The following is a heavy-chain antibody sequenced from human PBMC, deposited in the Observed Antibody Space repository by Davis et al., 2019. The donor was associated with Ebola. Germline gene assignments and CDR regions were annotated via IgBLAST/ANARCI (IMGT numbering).Heavy chain of an antibody. CDR3: ARGLRFLRGGYYYYGMDV. V-gene: IGHV3-30-3*01. CDR1: GFTFSSYA. D-gene: IGHD3-3*01. Sequence: GESLKISCAASGFTFSSYAMHWVRQAPGKGLEWVAVISYDGSNKYYADSVKGRFTISRDNSKNTLYLQMNSLRAEDTAVYYCARGLRFLRGGYYYYGMDVWGQGTAVTVSS. J-gene: IGHJ6*02. CDR2: ISYDGSNK.